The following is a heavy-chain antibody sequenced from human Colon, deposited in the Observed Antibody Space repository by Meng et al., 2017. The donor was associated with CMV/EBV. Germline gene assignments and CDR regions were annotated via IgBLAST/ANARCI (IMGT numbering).Heavy chain of an antibody. D-gene: IGHD5-18*01. CDR2: LSGSGTST. Sequence: SGLTLRSYAMTWVRQAPGKGLEWVSTLSGSGTSTYYADSVKGRFTISRDNSKNTMYLQMNNLGDEDTAVYYCAKHPFATGLVTYFDYWGQGTLVTVSS. V-gene: IGHV3-23*01. CDR1: GLTLRSYA. J-gene: IGHJ4*02. CDR3: AKHPFATGLVTYFDY.